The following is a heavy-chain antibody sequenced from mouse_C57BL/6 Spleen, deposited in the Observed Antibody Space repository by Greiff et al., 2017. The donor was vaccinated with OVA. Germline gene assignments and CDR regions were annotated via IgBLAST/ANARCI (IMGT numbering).Heavy chain of an antibody. CDR3: VRHWGRKYAMDY. V-gene: IGHV10-1*01. Sequence: DVQLVESGGGLVQPKGSLKLSCAASGFSFNTYAMNWVRQAPGKGLEWVARIRSKSNNYATYYADSVKDRFTISRDDSESMLYLQMNNLKTEDTAMYYCVRHWGRKYAMDYWGQGTSVTVSS. CDR2: IRSKSNNYAT. D-gene: IGHD3-3*01. J-gene: IGHJ4*01. CDR1: GFSFNTYA.